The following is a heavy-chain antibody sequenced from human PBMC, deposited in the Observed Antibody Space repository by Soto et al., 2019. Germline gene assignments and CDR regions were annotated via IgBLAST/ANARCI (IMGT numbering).Heavy chain of an antibody. CDR1: GFSLSTSGVG. CDR2: IYWDDDK. J-gene: IGHJ5*02. D-gene: IGHD2-21*02. Sequence: QITLKESGPTLVKPTQTLTLTCTFSGFSLSTSGVGVGWIRQPPGKALEWLALIYWDDDKRYSPSLKSRLTITKDTAKNQVVLTMTNMDPVDTATYYCAHSTGAYCGSDCYLGGWFDPWGQGTLVTVSS. CDR3: AHSTGAYCGSDCYLGGWFDP. V-gene: IGHV2-5*02.